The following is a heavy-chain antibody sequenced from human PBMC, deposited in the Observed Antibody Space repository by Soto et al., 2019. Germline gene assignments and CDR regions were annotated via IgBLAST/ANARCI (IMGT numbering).Heavy chain of an antibody. D-gene: IGHD1-1*01. J-gene: IGHJ5*02. CDR1: GGSISSYY. CDR3: ARGGTSYGLMNWFDP. V-gene: IGHV4-59*01. CDR2: IYDSGIT. Sequence: SETLSLTCTVSGGSISSYYWSWIRQPPGKGLEWIGFIYDSGITNYNPSLKSRVTISVDMSKNQFSLKLPSVTAADTAVYYCARGGTSYGLMNWFDPWGQGTLVTVSS.